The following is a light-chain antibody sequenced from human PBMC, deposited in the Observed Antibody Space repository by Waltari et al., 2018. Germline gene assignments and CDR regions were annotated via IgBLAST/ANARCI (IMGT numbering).Light chain of an antibody. CDR3: YSTDSSGNHGV. V-gene: IGLV3-10*01. Sequence: SYELTQPPSVSVSPGQTARITCSGDAFPTKYAYWYQQKSGQAPVLVIYDDSKRPSGIPERFSGSSSGTMATLTISGAQVEDEADYYCYSTDSSGNHGVFGGGTKVTVL. CDR1: AFPTKY. J-gene: IGLJ2*01. CDR2: DDS.